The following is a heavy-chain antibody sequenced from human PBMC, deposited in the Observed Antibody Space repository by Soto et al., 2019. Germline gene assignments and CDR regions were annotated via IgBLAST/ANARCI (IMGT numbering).Heavy chain of an antibody. CDR3: ARVRLELRYYYYYYMDV. D-gene: IGHD1-7*01. Sequence: GSLRLSCAASGFTFSSYWMSWVRQAPGKGLEWVANIKQDGSEKYYVDSVKGRFTISRDNAKNSLYLQMNSLRAEDTAVYYCARVRLELRYYYYYYMDVWGKGTTVTVSS. J-gene: IGHJ6*03. V-gene: IGHV3-7*01. CDR2: IKQDGSEK. CDR1: GFTFSSYW.